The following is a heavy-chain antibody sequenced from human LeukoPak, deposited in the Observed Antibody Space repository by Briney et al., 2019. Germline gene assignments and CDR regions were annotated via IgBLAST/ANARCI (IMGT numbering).Heavy chain of an antibody. Sequence: SVKVSCKASGGTFSSYAISWVRQAPGQGLEWMGRIIPILGIANYAQKFQGRVTITADKSTSTAYMELSSLRPEDTAVYYCARGPYDYVWGSYRPFDYWGQGTLVTVSS. CDR1: GGTFSSYA. CDR3: ARGPYDYVWGSYRPFDY. CDR2: IIPILGIA. D-gene: IGHD3-16*02. J-gene: IGHJ4*02. V-gene: IGHV1-69*04.